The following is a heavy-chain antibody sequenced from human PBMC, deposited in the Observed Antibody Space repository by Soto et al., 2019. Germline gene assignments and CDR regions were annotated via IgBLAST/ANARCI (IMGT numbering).Heavy chain of an antibody. J-gene: IGHJ4*02. CDR3: ARIEPYMGVMDYFDY. CDR2: MYYSGST. CDR1: GGSISSGSYQ. D-gene: IGHD3-16*01. V-gene: IGHV4-39*01. Sequence: SETLSLTCTVSGGSISSGSYQWGWIRQPPGKGLEWIGSMYYSGSTYYNPSLGSRVTISVDTSKNQFPLKLISVTAADTAVYYCARIEPYMGVMDYFDYWGQGTQVTVSS.